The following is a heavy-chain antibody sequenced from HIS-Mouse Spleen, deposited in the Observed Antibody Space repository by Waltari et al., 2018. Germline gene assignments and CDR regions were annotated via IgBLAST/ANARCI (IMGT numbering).Heavy chain of an antibody. V-gene: IGHV1-69*01. CDR3: AREGSGWYYFDY. Sequence: QVQLVQSGAEVKKPGSSVKVSCKASGGTFSSYAISWVRQAPGQGLEWMGGRIPILGTANYAQKFQGRVTITADESTSTAYMELSSLRSEDTAVYYCAREGSGWYYFDYWGQGTLVTVSS. CDR1: GGTFSSYA. J-gene: IGHJ4*02. CDR2: RIPILGTA. D-gene: IGHD6-19*01.